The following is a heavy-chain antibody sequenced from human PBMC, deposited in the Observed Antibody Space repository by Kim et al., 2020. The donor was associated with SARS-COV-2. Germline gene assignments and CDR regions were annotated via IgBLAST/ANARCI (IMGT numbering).Heavy chain of an antibody. D-gene: IGHD6-6*01. V-gene: IGHV3-33*01. CDR1: GFTFTTYG. CDR2: IGHDGNSE. Sequence: GGSLRLSCAASGFTFTTYGMHWLRQAPGKGLEWVAVIGHDGNSEYYADSVKGRFTISRDNSKNTLYLQMNSLRAEDTAVYYCARDLSIGKYFDYWGQGTLVTVSS. CDR3: ARDLSIGKYFDY. J-gene: IGHJ4*02.